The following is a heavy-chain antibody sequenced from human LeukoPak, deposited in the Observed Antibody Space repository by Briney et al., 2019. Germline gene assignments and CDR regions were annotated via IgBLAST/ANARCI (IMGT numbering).Heavy chain of an antibody. J-gene: IGHJ3*01. D-gene: IGHD2-2*01. Sequence: GGYLRLSCAASGFTFRNYAIHWVRQAPGKGLEWGSDISTDSRYIYYADSVQGRFTISRDNAQRSLYLQMNSLRVEDTAVYYCARVFGCCSSSACYAASDLWGQGTTVTVSS. CDR3: ARVFGCCSSSACYAASDL. CDR2: ISTDSRYI. V-gene: IGHV3-21*01. CDR1: GFTFRNYA.